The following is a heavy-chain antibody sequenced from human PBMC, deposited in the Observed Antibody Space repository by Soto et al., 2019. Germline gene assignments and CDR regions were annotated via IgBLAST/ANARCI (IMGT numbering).Heavy chain of an antibody. J-gene: IGHJ6*03. CDR1: GFTFSSYS. CDR3: ARAHGSGSYPPYYYYMDV. Sequence: GGSLRLSCAASGFTFSSYSMKWVRQAPGKGLEWVSYISSSSSTIYYADSVKGRFTISRDNAKNSLYLQMNSLRDEDTAVYYCARAHGSGSYPPYYYYMDVWGKGTTVTVSS. CDR2: ISSSSSTI. V-gene: IGHV3-48*02. D-gene: IGHD3-10*01.